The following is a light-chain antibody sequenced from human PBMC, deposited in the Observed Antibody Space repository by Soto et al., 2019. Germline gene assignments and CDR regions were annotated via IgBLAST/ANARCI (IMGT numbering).Light chain of an antibody. CDR2: DNS. Sequence: QSVLTQPPSMSAAPGQKVTITCSGSSSNVGNNFVSWYQQLPGTAPKLLIFDNSQRPSGIPDRFFGSKSGTSATLAITGPQTGDEAVYYCGTWDTKLNAVVSGGGTKLTVL. CDR3: GTWDTKLNAVV. CDR1: SSNVGNNF. J-gene: IGLJ2*01. V-gene: IGLV1-51*01.